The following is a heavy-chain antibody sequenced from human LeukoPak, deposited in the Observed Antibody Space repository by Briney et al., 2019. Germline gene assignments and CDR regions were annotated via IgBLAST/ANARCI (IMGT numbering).Heavy chain of an antibody. Sequence: GGSLRLSCAASGFRFSSYGMHWVRQVPGKGLECVSGISSNGGRTYYANSVKDRFSISRDSSKNTLYLQMGSLRGEDMGVYYCARGKQLVPGTYFDYYYYGMDVWGQGTSVTVSS. CDR3: ARGKQLVPGTYFDYYYYGMDV. D-gene: IGHD6-13*01. J-gene: IGHJ6*02. CDR1: GFRFSSYG. CDR2: ISSNGGRT. V-gene: IGHV3-64*01.